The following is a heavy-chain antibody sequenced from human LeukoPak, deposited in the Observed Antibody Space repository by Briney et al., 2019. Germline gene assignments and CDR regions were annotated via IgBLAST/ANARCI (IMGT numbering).Heavy chain of an antibody. CDR2: IKEDGSEK. Sequence: PGGSLRLSCAASGFAFSRYWMSWVRQAPGKRLEWVANIKEDGSEKYYVDSVKGRFTISRDNAKNSLYLQMNSLRAEDTAVYYCAANIAARHFLFDYWGQGTLVTVSS. D-gene: IGHD6-6*01. CDR1: GFAFSRYW. J-gene: IGHJ4*02. CDR3: AANIAARHFLFDY. V-gene: IGHV3-7*01.